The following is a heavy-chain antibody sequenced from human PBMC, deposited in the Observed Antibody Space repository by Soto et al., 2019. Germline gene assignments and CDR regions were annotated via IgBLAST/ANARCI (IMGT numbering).Heavy chain of an antibody. Sequence: SETLSLTCTVSGGSVSSGSYYWSWIRQPPGKGLEWIGYIYYSGSTNYNPSLKSRVTISVDTSKNQFSLKLSSVTAADTAVYYCARDKIFGGDYYYYYAMDVWGQGTTVTVSS. CDR2: IYYSGST. CDR3: ARDKIFGGDYYYYYAMDV. CDR1: GGSVSSGSYY. D-gene: IGHD3-3*01. V-gene: IGHV4-61*01. J-gene: IGHJ6*02.